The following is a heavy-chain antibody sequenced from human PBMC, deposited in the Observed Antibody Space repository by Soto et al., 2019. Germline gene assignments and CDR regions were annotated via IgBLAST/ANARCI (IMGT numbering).Heavy chain of an antibody. Sequence: QVQLQESGPGLVKPSQTLSLTCTVSGGSISSGGYYWSWIRQHPGKGLEWIGYIYYSGSTYYTPSRKTRVTTSVDTSKTQFSLKLSSVTAADTAVYYCARDGGVAATFWFDPWGQGTLVTVSS. V-gene: IGHV4-31*03. J-gene: IGHJ5*02. CDR3: ARDGGVAATFWFDP. CDR2: IYYSGST. CDR1: GGSISSGGYY. D-gene: IGHD2-15*01.